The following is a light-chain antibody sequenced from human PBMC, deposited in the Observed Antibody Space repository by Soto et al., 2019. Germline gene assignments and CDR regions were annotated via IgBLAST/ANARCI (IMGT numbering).Light chain of an antibody. Sequence: EIVMTQSPATLSVSPGDRVTLSCRASQSVGTNVAWYQQRPGQAPRLLIYGASVRASGIPTRFSGSGSETEFTLTGTSLQAEDFAIYYCQQWGRWAFGQVTRLELK. CDR1: QSVGTN. V-gene: IGKV3-15*01. CDR3: QQWGRWA. J-gene: IGKJ1*01. CDR2: GAS.